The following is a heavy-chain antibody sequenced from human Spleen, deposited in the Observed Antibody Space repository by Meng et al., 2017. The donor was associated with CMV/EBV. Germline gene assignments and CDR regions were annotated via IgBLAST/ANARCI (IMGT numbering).Heavy chain of an antibody. V-gene: IGHV4-39*07. CDR2: IYYSGST. Sequence: GSLRLSCTVSGGSFSISSYYWGWIRQPPGKGLEWIGDIYYSGSTYYNPSLKSRVTISVDTPKNQFSLKLSSVTAADTAVYYCARAGINGTTYWFDPWGQGTLVTVSS. CDR3: ARAGINGTTYWFDP. D-gene: IGHD1-7*01. CDR1: GGSFSISSYY. J-gene: IGHJ5*02.